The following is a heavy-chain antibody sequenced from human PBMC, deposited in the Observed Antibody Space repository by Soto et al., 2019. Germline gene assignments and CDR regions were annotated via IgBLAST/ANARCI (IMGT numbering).Heavy chain of an antibody. J-gene: IGHJ6*02. D-gene: IGHD6-13*01. V-gene: IGHV1-69*02. CDR1: GVTLSSYT. CDR3: AIMSAGGLKHLYSGMDV. Sequence: QVQRVQSGAEVKKPGSSVKVSCKASGVTLSSYTVSWVRQAPGQGLGWMGRIIPILGLAYYSKKFPGKLTNTADKSTGRAYMDLRSLRSEDNDLDYCAIMSAGGLKHLYSGMDVWGQGPTVPVSS. CDR2: IIPILGLA.